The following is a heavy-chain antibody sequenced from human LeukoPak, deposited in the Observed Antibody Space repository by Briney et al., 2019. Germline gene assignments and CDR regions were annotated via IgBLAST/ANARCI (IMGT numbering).Heavy chain of an antibody. CDR1: GGSFSGYY. V-gene: IGHV4-34*01. CDR2: INHSGST. CDR3: ARGAATVTTQFDY. Sequence: SETLSLTCAVYGGSFSGYYCSWIRHPPGKVLEWIGEINHSGSTNYNPSLKSRVTISVDTSKNQFSLKLSSVTAADTAVYYCARGAATVTTQFDYWGQGTLVTVSS. J-gene: IGHJ4*02. D-gene: IGHD4-17*01.